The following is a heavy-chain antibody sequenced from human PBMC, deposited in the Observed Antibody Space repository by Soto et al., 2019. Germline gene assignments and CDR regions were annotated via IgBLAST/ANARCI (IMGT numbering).Heavy chain of an antibody. D-gene: IGHD3-16*02. J-gene: IGHJ3*02. V-gene: IGHV1-2*02. CDR3: ARGGRGDMITFGGVIGDAFDK. CDR2: INPISGAT. Sequence: QVQLGQSGAEVKKPGASVKVSCKASGYSFTGYYIHWVRQAPGHGLEWMGWINPISGATNYAQKFKGRVTMTRDTSISTAYMELRRLRSDDTAVYYYARGGRGDMITFGGVIGDAFDKWGQGTMVTDSS. CDR1: GYSFTGYY.